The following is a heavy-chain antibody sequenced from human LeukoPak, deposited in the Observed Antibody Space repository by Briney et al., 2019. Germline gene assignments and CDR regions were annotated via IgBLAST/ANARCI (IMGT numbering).Heavy chain of an antibody. V-gene: IGHV4-39*07. Sequence: SETLSLTCTVSGGSISSSSYYWGWIRQPPGKGLEWIGSIYYSGSTYYNPSLKSRVTISVDTSKNQFSLKLSSVTAADTAVYYCARDVGGVPFYFDYWGQGTLVTVSS. J-gene: IGHJ4*02. CDR2: IYYSGST. D-gene: IGHD3-16*01. CDR1: GGSISSSSYY. CDR3: ARDVGGVPFYFDY.